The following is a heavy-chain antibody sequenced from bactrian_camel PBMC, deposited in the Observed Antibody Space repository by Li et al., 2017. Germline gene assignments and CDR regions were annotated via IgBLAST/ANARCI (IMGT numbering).Heavy chain of an antibody. CDR2: ICIGGGTT. Sequence: DVQLVESGGGSVQAGGSLRLSCAASGYTDRSACMGWFRQAPGKEREAVAAICIGGGTTYYADSVKGRFTASRDNAKNTLYLEMNSLKPEDTAMYYCAADRPAMNRGWWYDPHRYNYWGQGTQVTVS. CDR3: AADRPAMNRGWWYDPHRYNY. CDR1: GYTDRSAC. V-gene: IGHV3S31*01. D-gene: IGHD5*01. J-gene: IGHJ4*01.